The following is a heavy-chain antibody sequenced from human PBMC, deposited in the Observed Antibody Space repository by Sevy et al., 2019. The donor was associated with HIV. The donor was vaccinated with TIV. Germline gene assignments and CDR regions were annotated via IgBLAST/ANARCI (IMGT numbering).Heavy chain of an antibody. J-gene: IGHJ4*02. D-gene: IGHD2-2*01. V-gene: IGHV1-2*02. Sequence: ASVKVSCKASGYTCTGYYMHWVRQAPGQGLEWMGWINPNSGGTNYAQKFQGRVTMTRDTSISTAYMELSRLRSDDTAVYYCARDGGIVVVPAFDYWGQGTLVTVSS. CDR2: INPNSGGT. CDR1: GYTCTGYY. CDR3: ARDGGIVVVPAFDY.